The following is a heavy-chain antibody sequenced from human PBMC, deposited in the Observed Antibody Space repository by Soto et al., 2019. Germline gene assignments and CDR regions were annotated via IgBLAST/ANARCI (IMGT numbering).Heavy chain of an antibody. CDR2: LYYTGST. Sequence: TLSLTCAVSGGSVSSGYYWNWIRQSPGKGLEWIGHLYYTGSTNYNPSPKSRVTISVDTSKNQFFLNLTSVTAADTAVYYCARGPIPVVRRYFDSWGQGIPVTVSS. D-gene: IGHD2-15*01. J-gene: IGHJ4*02. CDR3: ARGPIPVVRRYFDS. V-gene: IGHV4-61*01. CDR1: GGSVSSGYY.